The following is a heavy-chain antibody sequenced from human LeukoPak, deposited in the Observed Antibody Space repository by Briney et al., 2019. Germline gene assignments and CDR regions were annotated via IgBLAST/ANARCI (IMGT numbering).Heavy chain of an antibody. CDR3: ARASWELPYFDY. V-gene: IGHV4-61*01. D-gene: IGHD1-26*01. Sequence: SETLSLTCTVSGGSVSSGSYYWSWIRQPPGKGLEWIGYIYYSGSTNYNPSLKSRVTISVDTSKNQFSLKLSSVTAADTAVYYCARASWELPYFDYWGQGTLVTVSS. CDR1: GGSVSSGSYY. CDR2: IYYSGST. J-gene: IGHJ4*02.